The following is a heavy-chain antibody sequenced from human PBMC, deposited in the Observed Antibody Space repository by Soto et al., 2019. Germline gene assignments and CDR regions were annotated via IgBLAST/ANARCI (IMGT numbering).Heavy chain of an antibody. CDR3: ARHRGAVTGQYFDY. J-gene: IGHJ4*02. CDR2: ISSSGTSA. D-gene: IGHD6-19*01. Sequence: QVQLEESGVGLVKPGGSLRLSCAASGFTFSAVYMSWIRQAPNKGLEYISYISSSGTSANYADSVKVRFTISRDNAKNSLYLQMNSLRAEDTAVYYCARHRGAVTGQYFDYWGQGALVTVSS. CDR1: GFTFSAVY. V-gene: IGHV3-11*05.